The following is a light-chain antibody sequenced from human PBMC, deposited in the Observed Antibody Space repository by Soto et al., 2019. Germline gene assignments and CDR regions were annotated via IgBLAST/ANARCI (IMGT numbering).Light chain of an antibody. CDR2: GAS. J-gene: IGKJ1*01. Sequence: EIVLTQSPGTLSLSPGERATLSCRASQSVSNNYLAWYQQKPGQATRLLIYGASNRATGIPDRFGGSGSGTDFTLTISRLEPEDFAVYYCQQYGSSGTFGQGTKVDIK. CDR1: QSVSNNY. V-gene: IGKV3-20*01. CDR3: QQYGSSGT.